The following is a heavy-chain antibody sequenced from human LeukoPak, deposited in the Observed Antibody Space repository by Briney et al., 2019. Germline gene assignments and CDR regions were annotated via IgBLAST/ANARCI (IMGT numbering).Heavy chain of an antibody. CDR1: GYTFTGYY. V-gene: IGHV7-4-1*02. CDR2: INTDSGNP. CDR3: AREILRFDI. Sequence: ASVKVSCKASGYTFTGYYMHWVRQAPGRGLEWMGWINTDSGNPTYAQGFTGRFVFSLDSSVSTAYLQISNLMPEDTAKYYCAREILRFDIWGQGTMVTVSS. J-gene: IGHJ3*02.